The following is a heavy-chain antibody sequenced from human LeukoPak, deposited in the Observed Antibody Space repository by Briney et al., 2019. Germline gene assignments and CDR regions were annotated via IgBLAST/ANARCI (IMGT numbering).Heavy chain of an antibody. V-gene: IGHV3-23*01. CDR3: AKSRGVVGATTSFDY. Sequence: GGSLRLSCAASGFTFNTYAMYWVRQAPGKGLEWVSPISSSGDYTYYADPVKGRFTISRDNSKNTLYLQMNSLRAEDTAVYYCAKSRGVVGATTSFDYWGQGSLVTVSS. CDR1: GFTFNTYA. J-gene: IGHJ4*02. CDR2: ISSSGDYT. D-gene: IGHD1-26*01.